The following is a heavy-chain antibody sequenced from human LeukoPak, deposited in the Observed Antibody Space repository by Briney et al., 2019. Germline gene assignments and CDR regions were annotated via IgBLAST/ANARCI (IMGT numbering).Heavy chain of an antibody. CDR3: ARPPGLAGHYSYYYGVDV. J-gene: IGHJ6*02. CDR2: IYSGGNT. Sequence: GGSLRLSCAASGFTVSNSYINWVRQAPGKGLEWVSIIYSGGNTYYADSVRGRFIISRDNSEDAVYLQMNSLRAEDTAVYFCARPPGLAGHYSYYYGVDVWGQGTTVTVSS. CDR1: GFTVSNSY. D-gene: IGHD6-19*01. V-gene: IGHV3-66*04.